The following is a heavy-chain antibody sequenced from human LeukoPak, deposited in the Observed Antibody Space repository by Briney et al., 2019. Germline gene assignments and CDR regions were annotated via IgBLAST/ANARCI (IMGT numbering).Heavy chain of an antibody. Sequence: ASGKLCCKSSGYTLTHYYMHWVRQAPGQGLEWMGLIVPHRGATNYDKKYQGRGTMTSSTSNSPFYMELARLRSDDTAVYYCSTEDKYCNNDNCGVHWGEGTLVTVSS. V-gene: IGHV1-2*02. CDR2: IVPHRGAT. CDR3: STEDKYCNNDNCGVH. J-gene: IGHJ4*02. D-gene: IGHD2-8*01. CDR1: GYTLTHYY.